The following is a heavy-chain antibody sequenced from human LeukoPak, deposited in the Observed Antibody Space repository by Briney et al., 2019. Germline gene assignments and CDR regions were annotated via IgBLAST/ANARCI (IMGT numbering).Heavy chain of an antibody. D-gene: IGHD3-10*01. V-gene: IGHV3-23*01. CDR3: AVGSYYFDY. CDR1: GFPFSTYA. Sequence: GGSLRLSCAASGFPFSTYAMNWVRQAPGKGLEWVSGISGSSASTYYADSVKGRFTISRDNSKNTLYVQMNSLRAEDTAVYYCAVGSYYFDYWGQGTLVTVSS. CDR2: ISGSSAST. J-gene: IGHJ4*02.